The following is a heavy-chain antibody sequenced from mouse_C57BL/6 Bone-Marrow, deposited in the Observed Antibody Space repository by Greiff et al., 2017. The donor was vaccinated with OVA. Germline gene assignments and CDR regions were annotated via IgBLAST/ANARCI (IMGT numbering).Heavy chain of an antibody. CDR2: IRSKSNNYAT. V-gene: IGHV10-1*01. CDR1: GFSFNTYA. J-gene: IGHJ1*03. CDR3: VRGLPWYFDV. D-gene: IGHD3-1*01. Sequence: EVQLVESGGGLVQPKGSLKLSCAASGFSFNTYAMNWVRQAPGKGLEWVARIRSKSNNYATYYADSVKDRFTISRDDSESMLYLQMNNLKTEDTAMYYCVRGLPWYFDVWGTGTTVTVSS.